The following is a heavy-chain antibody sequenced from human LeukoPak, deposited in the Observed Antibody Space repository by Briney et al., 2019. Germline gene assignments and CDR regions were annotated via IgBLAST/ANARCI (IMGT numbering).Heavy chain of an antibody. CDR1: GVFITTDNW. CDR2: VYHRGNT. D-gene: IGHD3-10*01. J-gene: IGHJ4*02. CDR3: ARVPRGAGALDY. V-gene: IGHV4-4*02. Sequence: PSETLSLTCAVSGVFITTDNWWSWVRQTPGQGLEWIGEVYHRGNTNYNPSLKSRATVSVDKSKNQFSLKLNSVTAADTAVYYCARVPRGAGALDYWGQGTLVTVSS.